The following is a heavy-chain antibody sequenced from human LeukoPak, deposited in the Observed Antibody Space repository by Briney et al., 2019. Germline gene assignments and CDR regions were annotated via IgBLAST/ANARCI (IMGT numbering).Heavy chain of an antibody. D-gene: IGHD6-19*01. J-gene: IGHJ4*02. V-gene: IGHV1-18*01. CDR1: GYTFTSYG. Sequence: ASVKVSCKASGYTFTSYGISWVRQAPGQGLEWMGWISAYNGNTNNAQKLQGRVTMTTDTSTSTAYMELRSLRADDTAVYYCARDIAVTIPADYWGQGTLVTVSS. CDR3: ARDIAVTIPADY. CDR2: ISAYNGNT.